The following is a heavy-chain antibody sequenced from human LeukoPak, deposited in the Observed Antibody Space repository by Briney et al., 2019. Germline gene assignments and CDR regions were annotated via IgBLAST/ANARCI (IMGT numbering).Heavy chain of an antibody. CDR1: GFTVSSNY. V-gene: IGHV3-53*01. D-gene: IGHD3-10*01. J-gene: IGHJ4*02. CDR2: IYSGGST. Sequence: GGSLRLSCAASGFTVSSNYMSWVRQAPGKGLEWVSVIYSGGSTYYADSVKGRFTISRDNSKNTLYLQMNSLRAEDTAVYYCAKDRGLHGSGSYYNAFDYWGQGTLVTVSS. CDR3: AKDRGLHGSGSYYNAFDY.